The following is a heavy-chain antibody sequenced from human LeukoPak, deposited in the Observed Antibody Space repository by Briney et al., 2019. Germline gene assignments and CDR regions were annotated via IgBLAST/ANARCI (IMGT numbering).Heavy chain of an antibody. CDR2: IYHSGST. CDR3: ARYYYDSSGYYWDY. CDR1: SDSIYSSNYY. J-gene: IGHJ4*02. D-gene: IGHD3-22*01. V-gene: IGHV4-61*05. Sequence: PSETLSLTCTVSSDSIYSSNYYWGWIRQPPGKGLEWIGDIYHSGSTKYNPSLKSRVTISIDTAKNQFSLRLSSVTAADTAVYYCARYYYDSSGYYWDYWGQGTLVTVSS.